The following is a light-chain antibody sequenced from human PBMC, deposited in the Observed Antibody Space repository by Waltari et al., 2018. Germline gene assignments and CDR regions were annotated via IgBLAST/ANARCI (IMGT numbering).Light chain of an antibody. CDR1: QSIGSP. CDR2: GAS. J-gene: IGKJ1*01. CDR3: QQYDNWPRT. Sequence: EIVMTQSPATLSVSPGARATLPCRASQSIGSPLAWYQQKPGQGPRLLIYGASTRATGIPARFSGRGSGTEFTLTISSLQSEDFAVYFCQQYDNWPRTFGQGTKVEI. V-gene: IGKV3-15*01.